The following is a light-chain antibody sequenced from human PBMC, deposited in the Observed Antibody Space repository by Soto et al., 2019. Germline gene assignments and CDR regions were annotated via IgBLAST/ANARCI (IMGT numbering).Light chain of an antibody. Sequence: SALTQPASVSGSPGQSVTISCTGTSSDVGGYNYVSWYQQHPGKAPKLMIYEVSNQPSGGSNRFSGPKSGNTASLTISGLQAEDEADYYCSSYTGSSTIFGGGTKLTVL. CDR1: SSDVGGYNY. CDR2: EVS. V-gene: IGLV2-14*01. CDR3: SSYTGSSTI. J-gene: IGLJ2*01.